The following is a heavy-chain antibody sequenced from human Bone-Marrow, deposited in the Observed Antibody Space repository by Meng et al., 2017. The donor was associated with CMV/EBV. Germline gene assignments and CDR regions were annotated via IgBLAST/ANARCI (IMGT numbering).Heavy chain of an antibody. V-gene: IGHV1-8*03. CDR3: GRGYNSSWTYQTYYYDGMDV. D-gene: IGHD6-13*01. J-gene: IGHJ6*02. CDR2: RNPNSGNT. Sequence: ASVKVSCKASGYTFTSYDINWVRQATGQGLEWMGWRNPNSGNTGYAQKFQGRVTITRNTSISTAYMDLSRLRSEFTAVYDCGRGYNSSWTYQTYYYDGMDVWGQGTTVTVSS. CDR1: GYTFTSYD.